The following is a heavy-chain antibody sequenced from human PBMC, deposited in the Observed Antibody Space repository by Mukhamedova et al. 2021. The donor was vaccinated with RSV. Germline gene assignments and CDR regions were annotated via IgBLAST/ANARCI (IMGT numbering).Heavy chain of an antibody. CDR2: GSEK. V-gene: IGHV3-7*03. D-gene: IGHD4-23*01. CDR3: ARDVGTDYGGNSRRFDY. J-gene: IGHJ4*02. Sequence: GSEKYYLDSVRGRFTISRDNAKNSVYLQMNSLRAEDAAMYYCARDVGTDYGGNSRRFDYWGQGTLVTVSS.